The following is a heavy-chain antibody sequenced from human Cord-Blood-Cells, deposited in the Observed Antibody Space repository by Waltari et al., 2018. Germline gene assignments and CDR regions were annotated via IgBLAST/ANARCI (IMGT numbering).Heavy chain of an antibody. CDR3: ARVAVAGWYFDL. CDR1: GFTFSSYR. J-gene: IGHJ2*01. D-gene: IGHD6-19*01. V-gene: IGHV3-21*01. CDR2: ISSSSSYI. Sequence: EVQLVESGGGLVKPGGSLRLSCAASGFTFSSYRMNWVRQAPGKGLEWVSSISSSSSYIYYADSVKGRFTISRDNAKNSLYLQMNSLRAEDTAVYYCARVAVAGWYFDLWGRGTLVTVSS.